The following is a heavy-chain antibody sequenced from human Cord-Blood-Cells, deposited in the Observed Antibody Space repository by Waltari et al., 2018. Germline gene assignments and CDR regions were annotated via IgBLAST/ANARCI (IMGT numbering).Heavy chain of an antibody. CDR1: GGTFSSYA. Sequence: QVQLVQSGAEVKKPGSSVKVSCKASGGTFSSYAISWVRQAPGQGLEWMGGGGQGPGEGVGGMGGSVRFLGIAKYGRKFQGRVRITADKATSTAYMELSSLRSEDTAVYYCARDQGDYWGQGTLVTVSS. V-gene: IGHV1-69*10. J-gene: IGHJ4*02. CDR3: ARDQGDY. CDR2: SVRFLGIA.